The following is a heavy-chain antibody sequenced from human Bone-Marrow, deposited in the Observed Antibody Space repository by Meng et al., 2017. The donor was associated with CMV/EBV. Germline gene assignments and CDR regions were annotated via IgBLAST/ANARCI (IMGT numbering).Heavy chain of an antibody. Sequence: SETLSLTCTVSGGSVSSGSYYWSWIRQPPGKGLEWIGYIYYSGSTNYNPSLKSRVTISVDTSKNQFSLKLSSVTAADTALYFCAKARGIRSSFDIWGQGTMVTVSS. CDR2: IYYSGST. CDR1: GGSVSSGSYY. V-gene: IGHV4-61*01. J-gene: IGHJ3*02. CDR3: AKARGIRSSFDI. D-gene: IGHD1-26*01.